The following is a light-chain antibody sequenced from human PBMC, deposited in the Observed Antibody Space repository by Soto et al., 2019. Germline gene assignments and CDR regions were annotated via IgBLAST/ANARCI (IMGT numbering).Light chain of an antibody. CDR2: DAS. J-gene: IGKJ5*01. V-gene: IGKV1-12*01. CDR3: QQGNTFPIT. Sequence: DIQMTQSPSYVSASLGDRVTITCRASQVVRNHLAWYQQKPGKAPVLLIFDASTLQTGVPSRFSGGCSGTDFTLTISGLQPEDFGTYYCQQGNTFPITFGQGTRLDI. CDR1: QVVRNH.